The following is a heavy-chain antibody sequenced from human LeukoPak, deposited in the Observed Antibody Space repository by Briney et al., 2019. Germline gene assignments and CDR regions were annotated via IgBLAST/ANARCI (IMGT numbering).Heavy chain of an antibody. CDR2: INPNSGGT. Sequence: GASVKVSCKASGYTFTSYDINWVRQATGQGLEWMGWINPNSGGTNYAQKFQGRVTMTGDTSISTAYMELSRLRSDDTAVYYCARDSSSWYSGDYWGQGTLVTVSS. D-gene: IGHD6-13*01. J-gene: IGHJ4*02. CDR1: GYTFTSYD. V-gene: IGHV1-2*02. CDR3: ARDSSSWYSGDY.